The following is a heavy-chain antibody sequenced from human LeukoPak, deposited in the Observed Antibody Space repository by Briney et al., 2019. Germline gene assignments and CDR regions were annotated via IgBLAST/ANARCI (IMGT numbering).Heavy chain of an antibody. CDR2: ISNSGNT. Sequence: GGSLRLSCAASGFAFSDSAMTWVRQAPGKGLDWLSVISNSGNTYYADSVKGRFTISRDNFKNTVFLDMNNLRVDDTAVYYCAKDYGDQWGQGTRVTVSS. J-gene: IGHJ4*02. CDR3: AKDYGDQ. V-gene: IGHV3-23*01. CDR1: GFAFSDSA. D-gene: IGHD3-10*01.